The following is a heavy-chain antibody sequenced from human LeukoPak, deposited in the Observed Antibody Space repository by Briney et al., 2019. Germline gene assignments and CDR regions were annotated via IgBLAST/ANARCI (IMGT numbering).Heavy chain of an antibody. CDR2: IKQDGSEK. D-gene: IGHD2-15*01. V-gene: IGHV3-7*01. Sequence: GGSLRLSCAASGFTFSSHWMSWVRQAPGKGLEWVANIKQDGSEKYYVDSVKGRFTISRDNAKNSLYLQMNSLRAEDTAVYYCARVKHVYCSGGSCPGGWFDPWGQGTLVSVSS. CDR3: ARVKHVYCSGGSCPGGWFDP. CDR1: GFTFSSHW. J-gene: IGHJ5*02.